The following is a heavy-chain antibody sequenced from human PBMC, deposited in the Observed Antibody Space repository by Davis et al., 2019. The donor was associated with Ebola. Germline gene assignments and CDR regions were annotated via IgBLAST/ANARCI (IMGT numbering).Heavy chain of an antibody. Sequence: ASVKVSCKASGYTFTSYGISWVRQAPGQGLEFMGWISAYNDNTNYAQKLQGRVTMTTDTSTSTAYMELRSLRSDDTAVYYCASSRDMYSSSWYRFRHTPWGSNYGMDVWGQGTTVTVSS. D-gene: IGHD6-13*01. J-gene: IGHJ6*02. CDR2: ISAYNDNT. CDR1: GYTFTSYG. CDR3: ASSRDMYSSSWYRFRHTPWGSNYGMDV. V-gene: IGHV1-18*01.